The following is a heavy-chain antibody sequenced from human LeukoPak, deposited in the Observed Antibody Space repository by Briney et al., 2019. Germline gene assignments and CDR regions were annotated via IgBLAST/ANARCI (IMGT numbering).Heavy chain of an antibody. CDR1: GGSISSSNW. CDR3: ARHLAPDILTGYPLPDY. J-gene: IGHJ4*02. D-gene: IGHD3-9*01. CDR2: IYHSGST. V-gene: IGHV4-4*02. Sequence: SGTLSLTCAVSGGSISSSNWWSWVRQPPGKGLEWIGEIYHSGSTNYNPSLKSRVTISVDTSKNQFSLKLSSVTAADTAVYYCARHLAPDILTGYPLPDYWGQGTLVTVSS.